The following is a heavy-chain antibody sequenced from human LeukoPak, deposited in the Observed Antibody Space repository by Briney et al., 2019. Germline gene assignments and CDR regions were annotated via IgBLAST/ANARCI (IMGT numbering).Heavy chain of an antibody. D-gene: IGHD1-7*01. CDR1: GFTFSSYS. J-gene: IGHJ4*02. Sequence: GGSLRPSCAASGFTFSSYSMNWVRQAPGKGLEWVSYISSSSSTIYYADSVKGRFTISRDNAKNSLYLQMNSLRAEDTAVYYCARGVNWNYVVYYFDYWGQGTLVTVSS. V-gene: IGHV3-48*01. CDR3: ARGVNWNYVVYYFDY. CDR2: ISSSSSTI.